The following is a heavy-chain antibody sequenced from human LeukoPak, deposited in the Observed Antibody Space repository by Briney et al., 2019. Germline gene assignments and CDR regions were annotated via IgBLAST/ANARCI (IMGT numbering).Heavy chain of an antibody. J-gene: IGHJ3*02. D-gene: IGHD3-16*02. Sequence: SETLSLTCAVYGGSFSGYYWSWIRQPPGKGLEWIGEINHSGSTNYNPSLKSRVTISVDTSKNQFSLKLSSVTAADTAVYYCARITFGGVIVPNYTFNIWGQGTMVTVSS. CDR1: GGSFSGYY. CDR3: ARITFGGVIVPNYTFNI. V-gene: IGHV4-34*01. CDR2: INHSGST.